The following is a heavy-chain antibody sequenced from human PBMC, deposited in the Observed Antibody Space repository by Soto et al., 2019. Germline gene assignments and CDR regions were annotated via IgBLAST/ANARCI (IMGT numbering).Heavy chain of an antibody. D-gene: IGHD6-6*01. J-gene: IGHJ4*02. Sequence: GGSLRLSCAASGFTFSSYAMSWVRQAPGKGLEWVSAISGSGGSTYYADSVKGRFTISRDNSKNTLYLQMNSLRAEDTAVYYFAKSSLAARDPFDYWGQGTLVTVSS. CDR2: ISGSGGST. V-gene: IGHV3-23*01. CDR1: GFTFSSYA. CDR3: AKSSLAARDPFDY.